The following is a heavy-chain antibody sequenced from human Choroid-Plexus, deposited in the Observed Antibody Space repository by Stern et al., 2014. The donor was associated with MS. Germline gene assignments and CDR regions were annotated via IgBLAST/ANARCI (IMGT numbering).Heavy chain of an antibody. CDR3: ARYGGARGVISYSCDS. CDR1: GGTFSSYA. Sequence: QLVKSGAEVRKPGSSVKVSCKASGGTFSSYAISWVRQTPGQGLEWMGGIIPISGAKHYAQKDQAIVTKTGDRTTTTVSMDLSGLRSDEAAVYWCARYGGARGVISYSCDSWGQGTLVTVSS. V-gene: IGHV1-69*06. D-gene: IGHD3-10*01. J-gene: IGHJ4*02. CDR2: IIPISGAK.